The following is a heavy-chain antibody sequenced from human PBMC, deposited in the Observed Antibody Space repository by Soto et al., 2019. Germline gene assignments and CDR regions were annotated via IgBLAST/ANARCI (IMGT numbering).Heavy chain of an antibody. J-gene: IGHJ6*02. D-gene: IGHD6-19*01. Sequence: PGGSLRLSCAASGFTFSSYAVSWVRQAPGKGLEWVSSISSSSSNIYYADSVKGRFTISRDNSKNTLYLQMNSLRAEDTAVYYCAKDRAGSTKYYYYGMDVWGQGTIVTLSS. CDR2: ISSSSSNI. V-gene: IGHV3-23*01. CDR3: AKDRAGSTKYYYYGMDV. CDR1: GFTFSSYA.